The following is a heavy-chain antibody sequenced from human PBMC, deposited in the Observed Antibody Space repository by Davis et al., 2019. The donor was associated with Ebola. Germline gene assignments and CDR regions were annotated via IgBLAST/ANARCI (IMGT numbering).Heavy chain of an antibody. CDR3: AKLSSWPDYYYYGMDV. J-gene: IGHJ6*02. CDR2: IYYSGST. CDR1: GGSVSSGSYY. Sequence: SETLSLTCTVSGGSVSSGSYYWSWIRQPPGKGLEWIGYIYYSGSTNYNPSLKSRVTVSVDTSKNQFSLKLSSVTAADTAVYYCAKLSSWPDYYYYGMDVWGQGTTVTVSS. V-gene: IGHV4-61*01. D-gene: IGHD6-13*01.